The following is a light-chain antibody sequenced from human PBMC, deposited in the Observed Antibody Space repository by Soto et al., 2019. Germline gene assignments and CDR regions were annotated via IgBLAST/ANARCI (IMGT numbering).Light chain of an antibody. CDR2: DVT. CDR3: SSYAGTHIV. Sequence: QSVRTQPPSSSGAPGQSFTISCTGTSSDVGGYNFVSWYQQHPGKAPKLMIYDVTKRPSGVPDRFSGSKSGNTASLTVSGLQAEDEADYYCSSYAGTHIVFGTGTKVTVL. V-gene: IGLV2-8*01. CDR1: SSDVGGYNF. J-gene: IGLJ1*01.